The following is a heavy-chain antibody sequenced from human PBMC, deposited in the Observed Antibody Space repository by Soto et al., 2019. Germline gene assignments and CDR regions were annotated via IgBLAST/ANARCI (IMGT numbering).Heavy chain of an antibody. CDR3: AKDREYSTDWYTGDC. J-gene: IGHJ4*02. Sequence: GSLRLSCAASGFTFSNYAMTWVREAPGKGLEWVSSISGGGGTTYYADSVKGRFTISRDNSENTLYVQMNSLRAEDTAVYFCAKDREYSTDWYTGDCWGPGXLVTVSS. CDR2: ISGGGGTT. CDR1: GFTFSNYA. D-gene: IGHD6-6*01. V-gene: IGHV3-23*01.